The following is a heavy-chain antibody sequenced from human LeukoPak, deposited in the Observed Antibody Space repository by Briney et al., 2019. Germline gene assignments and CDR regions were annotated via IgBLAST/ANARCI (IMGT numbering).Heavy chain of an antibody. CDR3: AKGTYSAYNSRCAY. J-gene: IGHJ4*02. CDR1: GLTFSSFG. V-gene: IGHV3-30*18. D-gene: IGHD5-12*01. CDR2: ISYDGSSK. Sequence: GGSLRLSCAASGLTFSSFGMHWVRQAPGKGLEWVAGISYDGSSKYYVDSVKGRFTISRDNSRNTLYLQMNSLRAEDTALYYCAKGTYSAYNSRCAYWGQGTLVTVSS.